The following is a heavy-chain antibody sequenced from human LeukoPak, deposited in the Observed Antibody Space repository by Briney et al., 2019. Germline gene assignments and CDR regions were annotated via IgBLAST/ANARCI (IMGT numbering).Heavy chain of an antibody. D-gene: IGHD6-13*01. CDR2: ISSSSSTI. CDR3: AREMDGSSWYRRSGPYGMDV. CDR1: GFTFSSYS. Sequence: AGGSLRLSCAASGFTFSSYSMNWVRQAPGKGLEWVSYISSSSSTIYYADSVKGRFTISRDNAKNPLYLQMNSLRAEDTAVYYCAREMDGSSWYRRSGPYGMDVWGQGTTVTVSS. V-gene: IGHV3-48*04. J-gene: IGHJ6*02.